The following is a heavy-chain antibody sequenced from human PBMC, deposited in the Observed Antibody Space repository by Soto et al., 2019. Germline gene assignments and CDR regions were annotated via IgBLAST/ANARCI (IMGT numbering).Heavy chain of an antibody. Sequence: PTETLTLTCTFSGGSISSGGYYWTWIRQHPGKGLEWIGYIYYSGSTYYNPSLESRVTIAGDAAKNQFSLKLSSVTAANTAVYYCARSVFPWGQGTLVTVSS. CDR3: ARSVFP. J-gene: IGHJ5*02. V-gene: IGHV4-31*03. CDR1: GGSISSGGYY. CDR2: IYYSGST.